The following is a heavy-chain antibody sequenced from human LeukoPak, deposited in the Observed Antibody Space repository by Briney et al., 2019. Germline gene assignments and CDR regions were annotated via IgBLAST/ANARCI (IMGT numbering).Heavy chain of an antibody. Sequence: PGGSLRLSCAASGFTFSSYSMNWVRQAPGKGLEWVAVISYDGSNKYYADSVKGRFTISRDNSKNTLYLQMNSLRAEDTAVYYCAKDTSGPLDYYYGMDVWGQGTTVTVSS. CDR3: AKDTSGPLDYYYGMDV. J-gene: IGHJ6*02. D-gene: IGHD5-12*01. V-gene: IGHV3-30*18. CDR1: GFTFSSYS. CDR2: ISYDGSNK.